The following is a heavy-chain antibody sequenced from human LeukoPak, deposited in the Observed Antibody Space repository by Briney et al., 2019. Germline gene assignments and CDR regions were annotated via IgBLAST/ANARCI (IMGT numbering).Heavy chain of an antibody. J-gene: IGHJ6*02. CDR1: GFTFSSYE. CDR2: ISSSGSTI. D-gene: IGHD5/OR15-5a*01. Sequence: GGSLRLSCAASGFTFSSYEMNWVRQAPGKGLEWVSYISSSGSTIYYADSVKGRFTISRDNSKNTLYLQMNSLRAEDTAVYYCAKDPVYASWTVWGQGTTVTISS. V-gene: IGHV3-48*03. CDR3: AKDPVYASWTV.